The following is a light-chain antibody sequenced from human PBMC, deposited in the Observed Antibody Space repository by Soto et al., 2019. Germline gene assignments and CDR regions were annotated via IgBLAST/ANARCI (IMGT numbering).Light chain of an antibody. CDR2: AAS. Sequence: DIQMTQSPSSLSASLGDRVTITCRASQSISSYLNWYQQKPGKAPKLLIYAASNLQSGVPSRFSGSGSGTNFTLSMNSLKPEDFATYYCQQGYSNPWTFGQGTKVDIK. V-gene: IGKV1-39*01. CDR3: QQGYSNPWT. CDR1: QSISSY. J-gene: IGKJ1*01.